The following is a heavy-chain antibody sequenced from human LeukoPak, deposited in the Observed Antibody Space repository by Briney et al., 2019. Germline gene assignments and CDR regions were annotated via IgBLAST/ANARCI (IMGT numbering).Heavy chain of an antibody. V-gene: IGHV3-23*01. CDR2: ISGSGGST. CDR3: AKVDCSGGSCYSRNAEYFQH. D-gene: IGHD2-15*01. J-gene: IGHJ1*01. Sequence: GGSLRLSCAASGFTFSSYAMSWVRQALGKGLEWVSAISGSGGSTYYADSVKGRFTISRDNSKNTLYLQMNSQRAEDTAVYYCAKVDCSGGSCYSRNAEYFQHWGQGTLVSVSS. CDR1: GFTFSSYA.